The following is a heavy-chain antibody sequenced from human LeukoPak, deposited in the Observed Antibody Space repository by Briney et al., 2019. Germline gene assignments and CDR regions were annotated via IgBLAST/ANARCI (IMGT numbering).Heavy chain of an antibody. CDR1: GFTFSSYG. CDR2: IWYDGSNK. CDR3: AKWGGLRPLDY. Sequence: GGSLRLSCAASGFTFSSYGMHWVRQAPGKGLEWVAVIWYDGSNKYYADSVKGRFTISRDNSKNTLYLQMNSLRAEDTAVYYCAKWGGLRPLDYWGQGTLVTVSS. V-gene: IGHV3-33*06. D-gene: IGHD4-17*01. J-gene: IGHJ4*02.